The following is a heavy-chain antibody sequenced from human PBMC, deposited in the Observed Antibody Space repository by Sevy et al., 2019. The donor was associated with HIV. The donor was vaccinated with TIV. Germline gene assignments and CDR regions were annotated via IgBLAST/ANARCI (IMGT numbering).Heavy chain of an antibody. D-gene: IGHD4-17*01. J-gene: IGHJ6*02. CDR2: IIPIFGTA. CDR3: ARGTVNDNYYYYGMDV. V-gene: IGHV1-69*13. CDR1: GGTFSSYA. Sequence: ASVNVSCKASGGTFSSYAISRVRQAPGQGLEWMGGIIPIFGTANYAQKFQGRVTITADESTSTAYMELSSLRSEDTAVYYCARGTVNDNYYYYGMDVWGQGTTVTVSS.